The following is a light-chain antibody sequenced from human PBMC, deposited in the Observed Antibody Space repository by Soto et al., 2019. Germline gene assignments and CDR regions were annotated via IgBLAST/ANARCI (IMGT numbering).Light chain of an antibody. Sequence: QSALTQPASVSGSPGQSITISCTGTSSDVGGYNYVSWYQQHPGKAPKLMIYDVSNRPSGVSNRFSGSKAVNTASLTNSGLQAEEEADYYCSSYTSSSTYVFGTGTKLTVL. CDR2: DVS. CDR3: SSYTSSSTYV. V-gene: IGLV2-14*01. CDR1: SSDVGGYNY. J-gene: IGLJ1*01.